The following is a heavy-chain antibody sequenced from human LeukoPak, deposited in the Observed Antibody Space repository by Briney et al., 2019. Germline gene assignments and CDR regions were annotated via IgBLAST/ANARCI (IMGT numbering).Heavy chain of an antibody. Sequence: GGSLRLSCSASGFTFSSYAMHWVRQAPGKGLEYVSAISSNGGSTYYADSVKGRFTISRDNSKNTLYLQMSSLRAEDTAVYYCARTLLDATIAVATEDWYGMDVWGQGTTVTVSS. V-gene: IGHV3-64D*06. CDR2: ISSNGGST. J-gene: IGHJ6*02. CDR3: ARTLLDATIAVATEDWYGMDV. D-gene: IGHD6-19*01. CDR1: GFTFSSYA.